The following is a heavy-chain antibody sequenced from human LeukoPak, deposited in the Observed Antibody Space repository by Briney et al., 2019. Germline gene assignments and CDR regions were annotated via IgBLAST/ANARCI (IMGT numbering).Heavy chain of an antibody. Sequence: PGGSLRLSCAASGFTFSSYEMNWVRQAPGKGLEWVSYISSSGSTIYYADSVKGRFTISRDNAKNSLYLQMNSLRAEDTAVYYCARDCGGGSCYGPYDAFDIWVQGTMVTVSS. J-gene: IGHJ3*02. CDR1: GFTFSSYE. CDR3: ARDCGGGSCYGPYDAFDI. V-gene: IGHV3-48*03. D-gene: IGHD2-15*01. CDR2: ISSSGSTI.